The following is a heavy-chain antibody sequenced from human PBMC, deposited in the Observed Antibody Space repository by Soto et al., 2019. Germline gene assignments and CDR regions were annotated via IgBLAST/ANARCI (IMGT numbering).Heavy chain of an antibody. D-gene: IGHD3-22*01. J-gene: IGHJ4*02. Sequence: PSETLSLTCAVYGGSFSGYYWSWIRQPPGKGLEWIGEINHSGSTNYNPSLKSRVTISVDTSKNQFSLKLSSVTAADTAVYYCAGNTYYYDSSGYYFDYWGQGTLVTVSS. CDR2: INHSGST. CDR1: GGSFSGYY. V-gene: IGHV4-34*01. CDR3: AGNTYYYDSSGYYFDY.